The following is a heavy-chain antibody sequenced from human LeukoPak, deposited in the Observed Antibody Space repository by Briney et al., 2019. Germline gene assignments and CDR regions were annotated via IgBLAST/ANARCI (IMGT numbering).Heavy chain of an antibody. CDR2: ICYSGST. D-gene: IGHD5-24*01. CDR3: ATKRADYFDY. V-gene: IGHV4-59*01. J-gene: IGHJ4*02. CDR1: GGSISSYY. Sequence: SETLSLTCTVSGGSISSYYWSWIRQPPGKGLEWIGYICYSGSTNYNPSLKSRVTISVDTSKNQFSLKLSSVTAADTAVYYCATKRADYFDYWGQGTLVTVSS.